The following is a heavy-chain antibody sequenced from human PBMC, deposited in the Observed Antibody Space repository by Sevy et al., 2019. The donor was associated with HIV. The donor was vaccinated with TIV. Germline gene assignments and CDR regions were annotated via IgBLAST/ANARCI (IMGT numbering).Heavy chain of an antibody. Sequence: QLGGPLRLSCAASTFTFGHYAMHWVRQAPGKGLQWVAGISYEGSNEYYTDSVKGRFTISRDNSKNTLNLEMNNLRVEDTALYYCARDWGTPPTAILYYFDFWGQGIPVTVSS. J-gene: IGHJ4*02. CDR3: ARDWGTPPTAILYYFDF. V-gene: IGHV3-30*04. CDR2: ISYEGSNE. D-gene: IGHD3-16*01. CDR1: TFTFGHYA.